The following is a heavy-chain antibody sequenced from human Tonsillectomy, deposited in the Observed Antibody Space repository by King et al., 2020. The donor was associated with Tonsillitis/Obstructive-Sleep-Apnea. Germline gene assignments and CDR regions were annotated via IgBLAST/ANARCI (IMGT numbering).Heavy chain of an antibody. J-gene: IGHJ4*02. CDR3: AARLGIVGATGY. CDR1: GYSFTSYW. V-gene: IGHV5-10-1*03. Sequence: VQLVESGAEVKKPGESLRISCKGSGYSFTSYWISWVRQMPGKGLEWMGRIDPSDSYTNFSPSFQGHVTISADKSISTAYLQWSSLKASDTAMYYCAARLGIVGATGYWGQGTLVTVSS. D-gene: IGHD1-26*01. CDR2: IDPSDSYT.